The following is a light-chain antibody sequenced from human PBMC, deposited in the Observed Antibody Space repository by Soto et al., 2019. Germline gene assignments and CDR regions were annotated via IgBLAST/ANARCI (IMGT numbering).Light chain of an antibody. J-gene: IGLJ1*01. Sequence: QSVLTQPASVSGSPGQSIAISCTGTRSDVGAHNYVSWYQQHPGKAPKLMISEVTNRPSGVSDRFSGSKSGNTASLTISGLQAEDEADYYCSSFTSRFTFVFGTGTKVTVL. CDR3: SSFTSRFTFV. V-gene: IGLV2-14*01. CDR2: EVT. CDR1: RSDVGAHNY.